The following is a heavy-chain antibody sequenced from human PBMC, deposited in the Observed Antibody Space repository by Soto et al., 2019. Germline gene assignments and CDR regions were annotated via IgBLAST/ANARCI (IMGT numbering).Heavy chain of an antibody. CDR2: ISSSSSYI. J-gene: IGHJ6*02. Sequence: GESLKISCAASGFTFSSYSMNWVRQAPGKGLEWVSSISSSSSYIYYADSVKGRFTISRDNAKNSLYLQMNSLRAEDTAVYYCARDIWFGYGMDVWGQGTMVTVSS. V-gene: IGHV3-21*01. CDR3: ARDIWFGYGMDV. D-gene: IGHD3-10*01. CDR1: GFTFSSYS.